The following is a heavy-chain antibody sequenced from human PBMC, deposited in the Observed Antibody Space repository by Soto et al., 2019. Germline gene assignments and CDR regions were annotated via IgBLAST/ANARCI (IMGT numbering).Heavy chain of an antibody. D-gene: IGHD6-6*01. Sequence: QVQLVESGGGVVQPGRSLRLSCAASGFTFSSYAMHWVRQAPGKGLEWVAVISYDGSNKYYADSVKGRFTISRDNSKNTLYLQMNSLRAEDTAVYYYAREDSSSSDDPYYYGMDVWGQRTTVTVSS. CDR2: ISYDGSNK. CDR3: AREDSSSSDDPYYYGMDV. CDR1: GFTFSSYA. V-gene: IGHV3-30-3*01. J-gene: IGHJ6*02.